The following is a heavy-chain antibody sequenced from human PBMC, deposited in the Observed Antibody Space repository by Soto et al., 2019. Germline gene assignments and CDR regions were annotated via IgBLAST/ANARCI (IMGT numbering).Heavy chain of an antibody. CDR2: ISWNSGSI. CDR3: AKAGPMTTVTTYYFQH. CDR1: GFTFDNYA. Sequence: PGGSLRLSCAASGFTFDNYAMHWVRQAQGKGLEWVSGISWNSGSIGYADSVKGRFTISRDNAKNSLYLQMNSLRAEDTALYYCAKAGPMTTVTTYYFQHWGQGTLVTVSS. J-gene: IGHJ1*01. V-gene: IGHV3-9*01. D-gene: IGHD4-17*01.